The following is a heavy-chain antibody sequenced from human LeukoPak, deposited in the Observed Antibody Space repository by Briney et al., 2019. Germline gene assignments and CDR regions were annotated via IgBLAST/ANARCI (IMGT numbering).Heavy chain of an antibody. J-gene: IGHJ4*02. CDR2: ISSSGSTI. V-gene: IGHV3-11*01. CDR1: GFTFSDYY. D-gene: IGHD5-24*01. CDR3: ARDLDGYNYYFDY. Sequence: GGSLRLSCAASGFTFSDYYMSWIRQAPGKGLEWVSYISSSGSTIYYADSVKGRFTISRDNPKNSLYLQMNSLRAEDTAVYYCARDLDGYNYYFDYWGQGTLVTVSS.